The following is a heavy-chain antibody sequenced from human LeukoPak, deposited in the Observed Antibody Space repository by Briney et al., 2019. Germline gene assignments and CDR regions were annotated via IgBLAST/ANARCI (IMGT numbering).Heavy chain of an antibody. CDR2: ISGSGGCT. CDR1: GFTLSSFA. CDR3: VKRTVNYPFDF. V-gene: IGHV3-23*01. Sequence: GGSLRLSCAASGFTLSSFAMNWVRQAPGKGLEWVSAISGSGGCTFYADSVKGRFTISRDNSENTLYLQMNSLRAEDTAVYYCVKRTVNYPFDFWGQGTLLTVSS. J-gene: IGHJ4*02. D-gene: IGHD1-7*01.